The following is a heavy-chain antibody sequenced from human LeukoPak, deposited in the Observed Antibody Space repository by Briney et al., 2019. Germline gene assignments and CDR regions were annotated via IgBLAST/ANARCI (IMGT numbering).Heavy chain of an antibody. Sequence: SETLSLTCTVSGGSISSYYWSWIRQPPGKGLEWIGEINHSGSTNYNPSLKSRVTISVDTSKNQFSLKLSSVTAADTAVYYCASSPYDSSGYPFDYWGQGTLVTVSS. D-gene: IGHD3-22*01. CDR3: ASSPYDSSGYPFDY. CDR2: INHSGST. CDR1: GGSISSYY. V-gene: IGHV4-34*01. J-gene: IGHJ4*02.